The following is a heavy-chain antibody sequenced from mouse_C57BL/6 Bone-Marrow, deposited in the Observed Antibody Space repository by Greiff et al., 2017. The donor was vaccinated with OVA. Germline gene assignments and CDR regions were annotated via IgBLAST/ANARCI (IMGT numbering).Heavy chain of an antibody. D-gene: IGHD1-1*01. CDR3: ARSTYYGSSLWYFDV. J-gene: IGHJ1*03. CDR2: INPNNGGT. CDR1: GYTFTDYN. V-gene: IGHV1-22*01. Sequence: EVKLQQSGPELVKPGASVKMSCKASGYTFTDYNMHWVKQSHGKSLEWIGYINPNNGGTSYNQKFKGKATLTVNKSSSTAYMELRSLTSEDSAVYYCARSTYYGSSLWYFDVWGTGTTVTVSS.